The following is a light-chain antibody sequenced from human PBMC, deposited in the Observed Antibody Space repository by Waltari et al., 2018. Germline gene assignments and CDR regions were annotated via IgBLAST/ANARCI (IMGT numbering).Light chain of an antibody. CDR3: QMYVRLPAT. CDR1: QSVSRA. CDR2: DAF. Sequence: ELVLTQSPGTLSLSPGERATLSCRASQSVSRALACYQQTPGQAPRLLIYDAFKRAAGIPDRFSGSGTGTDFSLTISRLEPEDFAVYYCQMYVRLPATFGQGTTVEIK. J-gene: IGKJ1*01. V-gene: IGKV3D-20*02.